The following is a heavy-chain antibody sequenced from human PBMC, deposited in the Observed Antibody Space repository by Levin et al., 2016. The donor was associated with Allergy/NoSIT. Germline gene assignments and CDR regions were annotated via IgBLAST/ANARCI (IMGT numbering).Heavy chain of an antibody. V-gene: IGHV3-23*01. Sequence: GESLKISCAASGFTFSSYAMSWVRQAPGKGLEWVSAISGSGGSTYYADSVKGRFTISRDNSKNTLYLQMNSLRAEDTAVYYCAKEIIPYGSGSYYAPYYYYGMDVWGQGTTVTVSS. CDR2: ISGSGGST. CDR1: GFTFSSYA. J-gene: IGHJ6*02. CDR3: AKEIIPYGSGSYYAPYYYYGMDV. D-gene: IGHD3-10*01.